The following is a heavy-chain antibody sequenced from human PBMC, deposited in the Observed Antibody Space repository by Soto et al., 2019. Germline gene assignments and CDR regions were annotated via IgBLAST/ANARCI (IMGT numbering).Heavy chain of an antibody. V-gene: IGHV3-21*01. J-gene: IGHJ6*02. CDR1: GFTFSTYS. Sequence: GSLRLSCVGSGFTFSTYSINWVRQAPGKGLEWVSSISSRSDIYYADSVKGRFTISRDNAKNSVSLQMNSLRAEDTAVYYCAREYTAWPLAYGLDVWGQGTTVTVSS. CDR2: ISSRSDI. D-gene: IGHD2-2*02. CDR3: AREYTAWPLAYGLDV.